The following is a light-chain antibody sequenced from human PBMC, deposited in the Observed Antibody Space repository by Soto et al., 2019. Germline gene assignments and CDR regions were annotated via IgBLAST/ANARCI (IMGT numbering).Light chain of an antibody. V-gene: IGLV1-40*01. CDR3: QSYYSTLSARDI. CDR2: GNI. J-gene: IGLJ1*01. CDR1: SSNIGAGYD. Sequence: QSVLTQPPAVSGAPGQSVTISCTGSSSNIGAGYDVHWYQQRPGTAPKLPIFGNINRPSGVPDRFSGSKSGTPASLAITGLQAEDEGDYYCQSYYSTLSARDIFGNGRKVTVL.